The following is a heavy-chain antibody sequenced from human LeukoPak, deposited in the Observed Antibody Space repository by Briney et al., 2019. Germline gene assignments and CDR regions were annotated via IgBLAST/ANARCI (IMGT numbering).Heavy chain of an antibody. J-gene: IGHJ5*02. V-gene: IGHV1-8*01. Sequence: ASVKVSCKASGYTFTTYDINWLRQATGQGLEWMGWMNPNSGNTGYAQKFQGRVTMTRNTSISTAYMELSSLRSEDTAVYYCARGPNKSDGGNSGSAWFDPWGQGTLVTVSS. CDR3: ARGPNKSDGGNSGSAWFDP. D-gene: IGHD4-23*01. CDR2: MNPNSGNT. CDR1: GYTFTTYD.